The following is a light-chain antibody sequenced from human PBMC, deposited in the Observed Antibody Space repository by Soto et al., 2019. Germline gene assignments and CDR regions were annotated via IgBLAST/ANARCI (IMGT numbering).Light chain of an antibody. CDR2: DDN. V-gene: IGLV1-51*01. Sequence: QSVLTQPPSVSAAPGQKVTISCSGSSSNIGGNSVSWYQQLPGTAPKLLIYDDNKRPSGIPDRFSGSKSGTSATMGITGFQTGDEADYYCQSYDSSLTGSVFGTGTKVTVL. CDR3: QSYDSSLTGSV. CDR1: SSNIGGNS. J-gene: IGLJ1*01.